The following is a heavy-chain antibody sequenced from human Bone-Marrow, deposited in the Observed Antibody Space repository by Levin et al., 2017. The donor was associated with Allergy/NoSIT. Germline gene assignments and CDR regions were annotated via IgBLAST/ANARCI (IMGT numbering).Heavy chain of an antibody. J-gene: IGHJ2*01. CDR1: GFTFSSYA. CDR3: AKFSHYWYFDL. CDR2: ISGGGGDT. V-gene: IGHV3-23*01. Sequence: GESLKISCAASGFTFSSYAMNWVRQTPGKGLEWVSIISGGGGDTYYADSVKGRFTISRDNSKNTLFLQMNSLRAEDTAVYYCAKFSHYWYFDLWGRGTLVTVSS.